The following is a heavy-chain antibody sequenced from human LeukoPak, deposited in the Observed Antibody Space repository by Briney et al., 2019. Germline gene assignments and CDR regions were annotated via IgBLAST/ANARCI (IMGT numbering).Heavy chain of an antibody. Sequence: SVKVSCKASGGTFSSYAISWVRQAPGQGLEWMGGIIPIFGTANYAQKFQGRVTITADESTSTAYMELSSLRSEDTAVYYCARDMSSGWYVGVLPDYWGQGTLVTVSS. CDR2: IIPIFGTA. J-gene: IGHJ4*02. D-gene: IGHD6-19*01. V-gene: IGHV1-69*13. CDR1: GGTFSSYA. CDR3: ARDMSSGWYVGVLPDY.